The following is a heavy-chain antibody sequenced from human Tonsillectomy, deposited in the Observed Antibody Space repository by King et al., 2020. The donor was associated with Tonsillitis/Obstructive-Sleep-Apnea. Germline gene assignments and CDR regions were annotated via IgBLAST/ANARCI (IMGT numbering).Heavy chain of an antibody. Sequence: VQLQESGPGLVKPSETLSLTCTVSGGSISSYYWSWIRQPAGKGLEWIGRIYTSGSTNSNPSLKSRVTMSVDTSKNQFSLKLSSVTAADTAVYYCARNDIVVVPAAIHAFDIWGQGTMVTVSP. J-gene: IGHJ3*02. D-gene: IGHD2-2*01. CDR3: ARNDIVVVPAAIHAFDI. CDR2: IYTSGST. V-gene: IGHV4-4*07. CDR1: GGSISSYY.